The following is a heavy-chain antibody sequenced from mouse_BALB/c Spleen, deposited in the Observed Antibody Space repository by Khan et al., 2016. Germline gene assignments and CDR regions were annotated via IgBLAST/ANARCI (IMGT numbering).Heavy chain of an antibody. CDR2: IDPNNDYT. V-gene: IGHV1-4*01. J-gene: IGHJ2*01. CDR1: GYTFTSYT. Sequence: QVQLKQSGTELARPGASMKMSCKASGYTFTSYTMHWVKQRPGQGLEWIGYIDPNNDYTDYNQKFKDRATLTADKSSSTAYMQLSSLTSEDSAVFYCETERTVVANLDYGGQGTTLTVSS. D-gene: IGHD1-1*01. CDR3: ETERTVVANLDY.